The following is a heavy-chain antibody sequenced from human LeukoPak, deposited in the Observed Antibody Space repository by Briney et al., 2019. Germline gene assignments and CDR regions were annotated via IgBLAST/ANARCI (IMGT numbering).Heavy chain of an antibody. CDR1: GFKFSTYW. CDR2: ISGSGGST. Sequence: GGSLRLSCVASGFKFSTYWMSWVRQAPGKGLEWVSAISGSGGSTYYADSVKGRFTTSRDNSKNTLYLQMNSLRAEDTAVYYCAKDRYYDSSGSPDYFDYWGQGTLVTVSS. D-gene: IGHD3-22*01. CDR3: AKDRYYDSSGSPDYFDY. V-gene: IGHV3-23*01. J-gene: IGHJ4*02.